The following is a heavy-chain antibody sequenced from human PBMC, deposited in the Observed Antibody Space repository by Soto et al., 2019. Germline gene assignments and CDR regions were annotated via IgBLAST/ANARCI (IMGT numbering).Heavy chain of an antibody. CDR1: GFTVSSRS. CDR3: ARDDSFLGAPFHY. CDR2: IYADGAT. D-gene: IGHD3-16*01. Sequence: EVELVETGGGLIQPGGSLRLSCAASGFTVSSRSMSWVRQAPGKGLEWVSLIYADGATYYGDSVKGRFTISRDTSKNTLSLQMTSLIADDTAVYYGARDDSFLGAPFHYWGQGTLVTVSS. V-gene: IGHV3-53*02. J-gene: IGHJ4*02.